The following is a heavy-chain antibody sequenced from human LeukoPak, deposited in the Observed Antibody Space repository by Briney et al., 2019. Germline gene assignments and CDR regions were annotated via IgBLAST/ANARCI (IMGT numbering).Heavy chain of an antibody. CDR3: ARAWRYTDWFDP. Sequence: ASVKVSCKASGYTFTNFYMHWVRQAPGQGLEWMGIINPSDDSTIYAQKFQGRVTVTRDTSTSTVYMELSSLRSEDTAVYYCARAWRYTDWFDPWGKGTLVTVSS. V-gene: IGHV1-46*01. CDR2: INPSDDST. CDR1: GYTFTNFY. D-gene: IGHD1-14*01. J-gene: IGHJ5*02.